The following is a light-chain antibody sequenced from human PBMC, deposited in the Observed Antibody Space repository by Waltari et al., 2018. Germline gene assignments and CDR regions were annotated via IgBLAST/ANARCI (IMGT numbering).Light chain of an antibody. CDR1: QLGRKY. V-gene: IGLV3-1*01. Sequence: SYGLTQPPSMSVSLGQTAIITCSGDQLGRKYASWYQQRPGQSPVLIMSLGTKRPSRIPGRFSGSSSGNTATLTISGTQAMDEADYYCQAWDTNTVIFGGGTKLTVL. CDR2: LGT. J-gene: IGLJ2*01. CDR3: QAWDTNTVI.